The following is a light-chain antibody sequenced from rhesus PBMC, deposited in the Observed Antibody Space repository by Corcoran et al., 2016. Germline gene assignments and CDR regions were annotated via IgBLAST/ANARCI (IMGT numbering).Light chain of an antibody. J-gene: IGLJ6*01. CDR2: KDD. CDR3: QVWDSSSDQDV. CDR1: NIGNKY. Sequence: SSDVTQPRSVSVSPGQTARITCGGENIGNKYFHWYQQRPGQAPALGIYKDDNRPSGVPERSSGSNSWNTATLTIGGVEAGDEADYYCQVWDSSSDQDVFGSGTKLTVL. V-gene: IGLV3-29*01.